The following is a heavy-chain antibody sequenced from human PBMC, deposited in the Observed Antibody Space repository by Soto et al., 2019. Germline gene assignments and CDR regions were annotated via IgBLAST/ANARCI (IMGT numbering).Heavy chain of an antibody. V-gene: IGHV4-39*01. D-gene: IGHD4-17*01. CDR2: IYYSGST. CDR1: GGSISSSSYY. CDR3: ARHHVYDYGDYHELGY. Sequence: QLQLQESGPGLVKPSETLSLTCTVSGGSISSSSYYWGWIRQPPGKGLEWIGSIYYSGSTYYNPSLKSRVTISVDTSKNQFSLKLSSVTAADTAVYYCARHHVYDYGDYHELGYWGQGTLVTVSS. J-gene: IGHJ4*02.